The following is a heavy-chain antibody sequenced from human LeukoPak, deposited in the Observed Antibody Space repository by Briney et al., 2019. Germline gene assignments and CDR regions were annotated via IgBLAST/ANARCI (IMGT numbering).Heavy chain of an antibody. CDR3: ARGQNQYYYYGMDV. D-gene: IGHD1-14*01. CDR1: GGSISSYY. CDR2: IYYSGST. Sequence: SETLSLTCSVSGGSISSYYWGWIRQPPGKGLEWIGYIYYSGSTNYNPSLKSRVTISVDTSKNQFSLKLSSVTAADTAVYYCARGQNQYYYYGMDVWGQGTTVTVSS. J-gene: IGHJ6*02. V-gene: IGHV4-59*01.